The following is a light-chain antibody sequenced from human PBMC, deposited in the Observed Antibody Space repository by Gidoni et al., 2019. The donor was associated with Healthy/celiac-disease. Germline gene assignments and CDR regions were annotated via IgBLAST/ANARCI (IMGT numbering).Light chain of an antibody. V-gene: IGKV3-20*01. CDR1: QTISNSA. Sequence: EIVLTQSPGTLSLSPGERATPSCRASQTISNSALAWYHQKPGQAPRLLIYGASSRATGIPDRFRGSGSGTDCTLTISRLEPEDFAVYYCQQFDSVPRTFGQGTKLEIK. CDR2: GAS. J-gene: IGKJ2*01. CDR3: QQFDSVPRT.